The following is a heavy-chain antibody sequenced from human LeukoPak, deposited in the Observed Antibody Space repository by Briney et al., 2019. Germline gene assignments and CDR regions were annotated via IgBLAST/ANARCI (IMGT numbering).Heavy chain of an antibody. CDR1: GFTFSNAW. V-gene: IGHV3-15*01. J-gene: IGHJ6*03. Sequence: GGSLRLSCAASGFTFSNAWMSWVRQARGKGLEWVGRIKSKTDGGTTDYAAPVKGRFTLSRDDSKTTLYLQMNSLKTEDTAVYYCTTGVVLAANFYSYYMDVWGKGTTVTVSS. CDR3: TTGVVLAANFYSYYMDV. CDR2: IKSKTDGGTT. D-gene: IGHD2-2*01.